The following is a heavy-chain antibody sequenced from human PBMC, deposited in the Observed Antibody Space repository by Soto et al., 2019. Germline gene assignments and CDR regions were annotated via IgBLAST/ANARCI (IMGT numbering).Heavy chain of an antibody. CDR1: GFPFSDYA. Sequence: QVQLVESGGGVVQPGRSLRLSCAASGFPFSDYAMHWFRQAPGKGLEWVAVISFDGSNTYYADSVKGRFTVSRDNSKHTLSLQMTSLRSDDTALYYCAKALRGGCAYWGQGALVTVSS. D-gene: IGHD3-10*01. V-gene: IGHV3-30*18. J-gene: IGHJ4*02. CDR2: ISFDGSNT. CDR3: AKALRGGCAY.